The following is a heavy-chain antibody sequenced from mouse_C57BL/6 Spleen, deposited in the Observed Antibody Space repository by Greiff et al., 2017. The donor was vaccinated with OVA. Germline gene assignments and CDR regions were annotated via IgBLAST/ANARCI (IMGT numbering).Heavy chain of an antibody. CDR3: ARKGGLLHYFDY. CDR1: GYTFTSYW. CDR2: IDPSDSYT. V-gene: IGHV1-69*01. J-gene: IGHJ2*01. D-gene: IGHD1-1*01. Sequence: QVQLKQPGAELVMPGASVKLSCKASGYTFTSYWMHWVKQRPGQGLEWIGEIDPSDSYTNYNQKFKGKSTLTVDKSSSTAYMQLSSLTSEDSAVYYCARKGGLLHYFDYWGQGTTLTVSS.